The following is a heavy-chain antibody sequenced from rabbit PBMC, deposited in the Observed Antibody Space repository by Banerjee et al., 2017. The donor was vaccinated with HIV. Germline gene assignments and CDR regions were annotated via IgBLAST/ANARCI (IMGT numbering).Heavy chain of an antibody. CDR2: IYAGKGSA. Sequence: QEQLEESGGGLVQPGGSLTLSCKASGFDFSNYYMSWVRQAPGKGLEWIGIIYAGKGSADYASWVNGRFTISKTSSTTVTLQMTSLTAADTATYFCARDHTAKRWYLDLWGPGTLVTVS. D-gene: IGHD7-1*01. V-gene: IGHV1S45*01. CDR1: GFDFSNYYM. J-gene: IGHJ4*01. CDR3: ARDHTAKRWYLDL.